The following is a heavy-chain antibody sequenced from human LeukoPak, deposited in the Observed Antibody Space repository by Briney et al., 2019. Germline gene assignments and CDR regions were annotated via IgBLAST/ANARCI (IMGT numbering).Heavy chain of an antibody. J-gene: IGHJ4*02. CDR2: INPNSGGT. Sequence: GASVKVSCKASGYTFTGYYMHWVRQAPGQGLEWMGWINPNSGGTNYAQKFQGRVTMTRDTTISTAYMELSRLRSDDTAVYYCARSSYCSGGSCYGRLSDYWGQGTLVIVSS. V-gene: IGHV1-2*02. D-gene: IGHD2-15*01. CDR1: GYTFTGYY. CDR3: ARSSYCSGGSCYGRLSDY.